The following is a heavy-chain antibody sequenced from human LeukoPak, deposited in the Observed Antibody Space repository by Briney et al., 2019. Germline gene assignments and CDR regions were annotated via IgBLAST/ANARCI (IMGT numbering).Heavy chain of an antibody. V-gene: IGHV1-2*02. D-gene: IGHD3-10*01. CDR1: GYTFTGYD. Sequence: ASVKVSCKASGYTFTGYDIHWVRQAPGQGLEWMGWINPNSGSTNYAQKFQGRVTMTRDTSISTAYMELSRLRSDDTAVYYCARERVVRKLDYWGQGTLVTVSS. J-gene: IGHJ4*02. CDR2: INPNSGST. CDR3: ARERVVRKLDY.